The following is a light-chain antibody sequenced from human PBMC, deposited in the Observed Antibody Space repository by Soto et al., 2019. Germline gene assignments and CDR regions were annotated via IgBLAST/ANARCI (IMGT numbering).Light chain of an antibody. CDR2: DAS. CDR3: QQRSTWPWT. V-gene: IGKV3-11*01. Sequence: EIVLTQSPATLSLSPGERDTLSCRASQTVGYLAWYQQKPGQAPRLLLYDASRRATGIPARFSGSGSGTDFALTVSSLEPEDFAVYYCQQRSTWPWTFGQGTKVEIK. J-gene: IGKJ1*01. CDR1: QTVGY.